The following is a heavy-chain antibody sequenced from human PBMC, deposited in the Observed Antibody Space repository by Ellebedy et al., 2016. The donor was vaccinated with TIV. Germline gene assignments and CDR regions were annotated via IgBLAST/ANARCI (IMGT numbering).Heavy chain of an antibody. CDR2: IWYDGSNK. V-gene: IGHV3-33*01. Sequence: PGGSLRLSCAASGFTFSSYGMHWVRQAPGKGLEWVAVIWYDGSNKYYADSVKGRFTISRDNSKNTLYLQMNSLSTEDTAVYYCAREQFLNEGGYSYGYNYYYYGMDVWGQGNTVTVSS. CDR1: GFTFSSYG. D-gene: IGHD5-18*01. J-gene: IGHJ6*02. CDR3: AREQFLNEGGYSYGYNYYYYGMDV.